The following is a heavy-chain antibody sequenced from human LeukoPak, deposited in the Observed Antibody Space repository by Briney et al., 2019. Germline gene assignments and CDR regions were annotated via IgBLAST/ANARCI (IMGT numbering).Heavy chain of an antibody. CDR1: GDSLSRYY. CDR2: INPSGSP. Sequence: PSETLSLTCAVYGDSLSRYYWTWIRQPPGKGLEWLGEINPSGSPDYNPSLKSRATISVDTSKNQFSLRLTSVTAADTAVYYCASVRHDPLEYYYYIDVWGKGTTVTDSS. CDR3: ASVRHDPLEYYYYIDV. V-gene: IGHV4-34*01. J-gene: IGHJ6*03. D-gene: IGHD2/OR15-2a*01.